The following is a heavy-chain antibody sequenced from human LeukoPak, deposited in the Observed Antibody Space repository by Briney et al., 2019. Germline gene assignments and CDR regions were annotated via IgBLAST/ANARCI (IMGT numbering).Heavy chain of an antibody. D-gene: IGHD2-2*01. CDR3: ARVSTSFDY. CDR1: GFTFSSYA. Sequence: GRSLRLSCAASGFTFSSYAMHWVRQAPGKGLEWVAVISYDGSNKYYADSAKSRFTISRDNSKNTLYLQMNSLRAEDTAVYYCARVSTSFDYWGQGTLVTVSS. J-gene: IGHJ4*02. CDR2: ISYDGSNK. V-gene: IGHV3-30-3*01.